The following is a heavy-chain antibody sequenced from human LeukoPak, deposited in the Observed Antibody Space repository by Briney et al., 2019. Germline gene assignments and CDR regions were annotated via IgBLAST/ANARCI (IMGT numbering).Heavy chain of an antibody. J-gene: IGHJ5*02. CDR3: ARVVDYYGSGTSYSLHT. CDR2: INPNSGDT. Sequence: ASVKVSCKASGYTFTDYYIHWVRQAPGQGLEWMAWINPNSGDTNYAQKFQGRVTLTRDTFITTAYMDLSRLSSDDTAVYYCARVVDYYGSGTSYSLHTWGQGTLVTVSS. V-gene: IGHV1-2*02. D-gene: IGHD3-10*01. CDR1: GYTFTDYY.